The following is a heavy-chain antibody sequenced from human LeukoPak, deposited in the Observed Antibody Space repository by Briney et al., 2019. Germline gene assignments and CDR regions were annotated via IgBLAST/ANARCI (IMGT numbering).Heavy chain of an antibody. CDR2: IKQDGSEK. CDR1: GFTFSSYW. Sequence: GGSLRLSCAASGFTFSSYWMSWVRQAPGKGLEWVANIKQDGSEKYYVDSVKGRFTISRDNAKNSLYLQMNSLRAEDTAVYYCARVEYYYDSSGSRLTYYFDYWGQGTLVTVSS. D-gene: IGHD3-22*01. J-gene: IGHJ4*02. V-gene: IGHV3-7*03. CDR3: ARVEYYYDSSGSRLTYYFDY.